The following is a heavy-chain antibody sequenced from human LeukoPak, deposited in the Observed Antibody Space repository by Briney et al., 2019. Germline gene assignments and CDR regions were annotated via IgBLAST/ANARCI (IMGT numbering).Heavy chain of an antibody. D-gene: IGHD6-13*01. V-gene: IGHV1-46*01. Sequence: ASVKVSCKASGYTLATYYIHWVRQAPGQGLEWMGIINPSDGTTRYAQKFQGRDTMTRDTSTSTVYMELSSLRSEDTAVYYCARDPDIAAAGCFDYWGQGTLVTVSS. CDR1: GYTLATYY. CDR3: ARDPDIAAAGCFDY. CDR2: INPSDGTT. J-gene: IGHJ4*02.